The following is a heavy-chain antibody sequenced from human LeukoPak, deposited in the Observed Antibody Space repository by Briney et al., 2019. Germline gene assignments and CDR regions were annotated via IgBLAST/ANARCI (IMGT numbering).Heavy chain of an antibody. Sequence: SVKVSCKASAGTFSSYAISWVRQAPGQGLEWMGRIIPILGIANYAQKFQGRVTITADKSTSTAYIELSSLRSEDTAVYYCARDGGAVAGLRPDRDYYYYGMDVWGQGTTVTVSS. CDR1: AGTFSSYA. CDR3: ARDGGAVAGLRPDRDYYYYGMDV. D-gene: IGHD6-19*01. CDR2: IIPILGIA. V-gene: IGHV1-69*04. J-gene: IGHJ6*02.